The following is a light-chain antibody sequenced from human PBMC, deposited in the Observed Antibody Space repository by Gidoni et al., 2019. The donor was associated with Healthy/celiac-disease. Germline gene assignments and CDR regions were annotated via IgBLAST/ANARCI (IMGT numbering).Light chain of an antibody. CDR1: QSVSSNS. CDR2: DAS. CDR3: QQYGSSPPWT. V-gene: IGKV3D-20*01. J-gene: IGKJ1*01. Sequence: EIVFTQSPATLSLSPGERATLSCGASQSVSSNSLAWYQQKPGLAPRLLIYDASSRATGIPDRFSGSGSGTDFTLTISRLEPEDFAVYYCQQYGSSPPWTFGQGTKVEIK.